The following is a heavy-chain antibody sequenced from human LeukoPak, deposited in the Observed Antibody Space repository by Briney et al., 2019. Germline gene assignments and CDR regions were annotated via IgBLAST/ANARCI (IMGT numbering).Heavy chain of an antibody. Sequence: SETLSLTCSVSGGSITSYYWSWIRQSAGKGLEWIGRIRTSGSTNYNPSLKSRVTMSVDTSNNQFPLKLTSVTAADTAVYYCARAYSDIWSGYYFDSWGQGILVTVSS. J-gene: IGHJ4*02. D-gene: IGHD3-3*01. CDR2: IRTSGST. CDR3: ARAYSDIWSGYYFDS. V-gene: IGHV4-4*07. CDR1: GGSITSYY.